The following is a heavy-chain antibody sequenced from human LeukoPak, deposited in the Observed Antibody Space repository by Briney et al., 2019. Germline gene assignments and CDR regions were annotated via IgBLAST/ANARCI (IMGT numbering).Heavy chain of an antibody. D-gene: IGHD2-21*01. V-gene: IGHV4-59*01. CDR3: ARGSVAVMLSY. CDR2: IYYSGST. J-gene: IGHJ4*02. Sequence: SETLSLTCTVSGGSISSYYWSWIRQPPGKGLEWIGYIYYSGSTNYNPSLKSRVTISVDTSKNQFSLKLSSVTAADTAVYYCARGSVAVMLSYWGQGTLVTVSS. CDR1: GGSISSYY.